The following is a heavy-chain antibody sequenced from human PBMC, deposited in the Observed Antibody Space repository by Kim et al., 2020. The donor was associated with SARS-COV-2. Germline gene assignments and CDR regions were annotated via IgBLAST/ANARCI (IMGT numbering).Heavy chain of an antibody. CDR3: AKGQSYYYERAFDY. CDR2: ISWNSGSI. D-gene: IGHD3-22*01. Sequence: GGSLRLSCAASGFTFDDYAMHWVRQAPGKGLEWVSGISWNSGSIGYADSVKGRFTISRDNAKNSLYLQMNSLRAEDTALYYCAKGQSYYYERAFDYWGQGTLVTVSS. J-gene: IGHJ4*02. CDR1: GFTFDDYA. V-gene: IGHV3-9*01.